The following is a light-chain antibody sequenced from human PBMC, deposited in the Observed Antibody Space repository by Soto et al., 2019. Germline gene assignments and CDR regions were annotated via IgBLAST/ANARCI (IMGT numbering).Light chain of an antibody. CDR1: QSVSNL. Sequence: EIVLTQSPATLSLSPGERATLSCWASQSVSNLLGWYQQKPGQPPRLLIYDVSNRATGIPARFSGSGSGTDFTLTISSLESEDLAVYYCQQRSTWPLSFGGGNKVEIK. J-gene: IGKJ4*01. CDR2: DVS. V-gene: IGKV3-11*01. CDR3: QQRSTWPLS.